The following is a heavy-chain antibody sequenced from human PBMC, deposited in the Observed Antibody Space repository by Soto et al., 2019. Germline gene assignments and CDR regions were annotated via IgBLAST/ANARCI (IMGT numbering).Heavy chain of an antibody. V-gene: IGHV1-3*01. J-gene: IGHJ4*02. CDR3: ARTLVGATPAAY. Sequence: QVQLVQSGAEVKKPGASVKVSCKASGYTFTSYAMHWVRQAPGQRLEWMGWINAGNGNTKYSQKFQGRVTITSDTSASTAYMQLSSLRSEDTAVDYCARTLVGATPAAYWGQGALVTVSS. CDR1: GYTFTSYA. CDR2: INAGNGNT. D-gene: IGHD1-26*01.